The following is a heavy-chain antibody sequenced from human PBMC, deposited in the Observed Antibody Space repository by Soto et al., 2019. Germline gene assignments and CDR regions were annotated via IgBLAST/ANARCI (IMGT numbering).Heavy chain of an antibody. V-gene: IGHV3-30*18. J-gene: IGHJ5*02. Sequence: LSLTCAASGFTFSSYGMHWVRQAPGKGLEWVAVISYDGSNKYYADSVKGRFTISRDNSKNTLYQQMNSMRAEDTVVYYCAKDGIAAAVCWFDPWGQGTLVTVSS. D-gene: IGHD6-13*01. CDR2: ISYDGSNK. CDR3: AKDGIAAAVCWFDP. CDR1: GFTFSSYG.